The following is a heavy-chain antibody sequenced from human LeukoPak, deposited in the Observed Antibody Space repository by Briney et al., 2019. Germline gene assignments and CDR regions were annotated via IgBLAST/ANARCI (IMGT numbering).Heavy chain of an antibody. CDR1: GYTFTSYD. Sequence: GASVKVSCKASGYTFTSYDINWVRQATGQGLGWMGWMNPNSGNTGYAQKFQGRVTMTRNTSISTAYMELSSLRSEDTAVYYCARIGDCSGGSCFDYWGQGTLVTVSS. V-gene: IGHV1-8*01. J-gene: IGHJ4*02. CDR2: MNPNSGNT. D-gene: IGHD2-15*01. CDR3: ARIGDCSGGSCFDY.